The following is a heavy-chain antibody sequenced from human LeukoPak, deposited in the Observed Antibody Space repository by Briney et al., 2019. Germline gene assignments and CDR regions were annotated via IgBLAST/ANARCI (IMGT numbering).Heavy chain of an antibody. CDR1: GFTFSDYY. D-gene: IGHD2-15*01. CDR3: AKGAYCSGGNCYLGDLDY. Sequence: PGGSLRLSCTASGFTFSDYYMSWIRQAPGKGLEWVSVITGSGGNTFYADSVKGRFTISRDNSKNTLYLQMNSLRVEDTAVYYCAKGAYCSGGNCYLGDLDYWGQGTLVTVSS. V-gene: IGHV3-23*01. J-gene: IGHJ4*02. CDR2: ITGSGGNT.